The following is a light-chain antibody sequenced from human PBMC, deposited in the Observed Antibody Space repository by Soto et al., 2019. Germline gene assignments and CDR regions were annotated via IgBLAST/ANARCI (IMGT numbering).Light chain of an antibody. V-gene: IGLV2-18*02. CDR3: SSFTSSNTYV. CDR2: DVN. CDR1: SSDIGAYNR. J-gene: IGLJ1*01. Sequence: QAVLTQPPSVSGSPGQSVAISCTGTSSDIGAYNRVSWYQQPPGTAPKLMIYDVNNRPSGVPGRFSGSKSGNTASLTISGLQADDEADYYCSSFTSSNTYVFGTGTKLTVL.